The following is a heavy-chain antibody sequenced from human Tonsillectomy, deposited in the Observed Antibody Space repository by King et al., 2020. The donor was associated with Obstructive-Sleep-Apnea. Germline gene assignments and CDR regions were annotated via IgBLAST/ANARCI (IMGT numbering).Heavy chain of an antibody. CDR3: ASPYYDSSGYYYFDY. J-gene: IGHJ4*02. D-gene: IGHD3-22*01. CDR1: GGSISSGGYY. V-gene: IGHV4-31*03. Sequence: VQLQESGPGLVKPSQTLSLTCTVSGGSISSGGYYWSWIRQHPGKGLEWIGDIYYSGSNYYNPSLKSRVNRSVDTSKNQFSLKLSSVTAADTAVYYCASPYYDSSGYYYFDYWGQGTLVTVSS. CDR2: IYYSGSN.